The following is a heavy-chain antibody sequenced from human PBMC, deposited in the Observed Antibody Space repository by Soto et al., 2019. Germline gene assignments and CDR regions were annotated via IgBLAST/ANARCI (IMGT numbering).Heavy chain of an antibody. CDR3: AREDNSGWYYFDY. V-gene: IGHV4-4*07. CDR2: IYTSGST. CDR1: GCSISSYY. J-gene: IGHJ4*02. Sequence: SETLSLTCTVSGCSISSYYWSWVRQPAGKGLEWIGRIYTSGSTNYNPSLKSRVTMSVDTSKNHFSLKLSSVTAADTAVYYCAREDNSGWYYFDYWGQGTLVTVSS. D-gene: IGHD6-19*01.